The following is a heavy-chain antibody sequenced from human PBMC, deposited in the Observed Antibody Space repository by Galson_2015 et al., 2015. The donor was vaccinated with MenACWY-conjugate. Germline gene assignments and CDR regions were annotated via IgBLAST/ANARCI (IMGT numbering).Heavy chain of an antibody. CDR3: ARGPALALLRYFDWFDP. V-gene: IGHV4-4*02. CDR2: IYHSGST. CDR1: GGSISSSNW. D-gene: IGHD3-9*01. J-gene: IGHJ5*02. Sequence: SETLSLTCAVSGGSISSSNWWSWVRQPPGKGLEWIGEIYHSGSTNYNPSLKSRVTISVDQSKNQFSLKLSSVTAADTAVYYCARGPALALLRYFDWFDPWGQGTLVTVSS.